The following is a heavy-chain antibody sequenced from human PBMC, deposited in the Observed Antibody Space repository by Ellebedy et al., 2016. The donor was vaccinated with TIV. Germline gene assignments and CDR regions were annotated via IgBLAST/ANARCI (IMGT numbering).Heavy chain of an antibody. Sequence: GESLKIPCAASGFTFSNYGMHWVRQAPGRGLEWVAVIWYDGSNRYYADSVNGRFTISRDNSKNTVFLQMNSLRADDTAVYYCARGPEMAHFDYWGQGTLVTVSS. V-gene: IGHV3-33*01. CDR3: ARGPEMAHFDY. CDR1: GFTFSNYG. D-gene: IGHD5-24*01. CDR2: IWYDGSNR. J-gene: IGHJ4*02.